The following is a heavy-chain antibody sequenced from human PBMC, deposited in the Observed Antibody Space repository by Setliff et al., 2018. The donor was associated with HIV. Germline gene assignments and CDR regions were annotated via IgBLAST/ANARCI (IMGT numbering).Heavy chain of an antibody. CDR1: GYSFTSYW. CDR2: IYPGDSDT. Sequence: GESLKISCKGSGYSFTSYWIGWARQLPGKGLEWMGIIYPGDSDTRYSPSFQGQVTISADKSISTAYLQWSSLKASDPAMYYCASHRIVKAYYYYMDVWGKGTTVTVSS. CDR3: ASHRIVKAYYYYMDV. V-gene: IGHV5-51*01. J-gene: IGHJ6*03. D-gene: IGHD3-16*02.